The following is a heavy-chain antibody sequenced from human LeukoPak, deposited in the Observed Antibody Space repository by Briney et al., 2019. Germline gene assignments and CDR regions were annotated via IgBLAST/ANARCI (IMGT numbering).Heavy chain of an antibody. V-gene: IGHV3-21*01. CDR1: GGSISSSS. CDR2: ISSSSSYI. D-gene: IGHD2-15*01. Sequence: PSETLSLTCTVSGGSISSSSYYWGWIRQPPGKGLEWVSSISSSSSYIYYADSVKGRFTISRDNAKNSLYLQMNSLRAEDTAVYYCARKVAAITDYWGQGTLVTVSS. CDR3: ARKVAAITDY. J-gene: IGHJ4*02.